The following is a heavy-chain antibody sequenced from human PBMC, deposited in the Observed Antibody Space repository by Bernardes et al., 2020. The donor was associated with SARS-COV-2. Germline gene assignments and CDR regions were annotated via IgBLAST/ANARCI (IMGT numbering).Heavy chain of an antibody. J-gene: IGHJ3*02. V-gene: IGHV4-61*01. CDR2: IYYSGST. D-gene: IGHD6-19*01. Sequence: SETPSLTCTVSGGSVSSGSYYWSWIRQPPGKGLEWIGYIYYSGSTNYNPSLKSRVTISVDTSKNQFSLKLSSVTAADTAVYYCARRGYSSGWTTGGAFDIWGQGTMVTVSS. CDR1: GGSVSSGSYY. CDR3: ARRGYSSGWTTGGAFDI.